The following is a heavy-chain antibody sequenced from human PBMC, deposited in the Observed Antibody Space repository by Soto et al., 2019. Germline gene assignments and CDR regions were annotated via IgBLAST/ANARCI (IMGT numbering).Heavy chain of an antibody. D-gene: IGHD2-21*02. V-gene: IGHV3-21*01. CDR1: GFTFSSFS. J-gene: IGHJ5*02. CDR2: ISRGSRYI. Sequence: GGSLRLSCAASGFTFSSFSMNWVRQAPGEGLEWVSSISRGSRYIYYADSLKGRFTISRDNAKNSLYLQMNSLRAEDTAVYYCARDLSPADSPATGDFDPWGQGTLVTV. CDR3: ARDLSPADSPATGDFDP.